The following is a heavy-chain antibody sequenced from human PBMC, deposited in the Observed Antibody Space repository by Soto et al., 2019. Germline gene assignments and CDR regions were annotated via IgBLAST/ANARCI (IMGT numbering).Heavy chain of an antibody. V-gene: IGHV4-39*01. J-gene: IGHJ5*02. D-gene: IGHD3-10*01. Sequence: SETLSLTCTVSGGSITTDTYYWGWIRQPPGKGPEWIGSISYTGTTYFNPSLKNRVTISLDTSKSHFSLKLTPVTASDTAVYYCARHRYANNYFDCFDPWGQGTLVTVSS. CDR1: GGSITTDTYY. CDR3: ARHRYANNYFDCFDP. CDR2: ISYTGTT.